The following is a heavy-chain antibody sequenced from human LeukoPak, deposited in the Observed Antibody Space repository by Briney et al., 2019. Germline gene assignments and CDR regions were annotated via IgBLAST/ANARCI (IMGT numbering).Heavy chain of an antibody. J-gene: IGHJ3*01. V-gene: IGHV4-31*03. CDR1: GGSISSGVSY. CDR3: ARDYRFDSGYDLLDAFDV. Sequence: SETLSLSCTVSGGSISSGVSYWRWIRQHPGKGLEWIAYIYYSGSSSYNPSLKSRVTISVDTSKNQFSLKLSSVTAADTAGYYCARDYRFDSGYDLLDAFDVWGQGTMVTVSS. CDR2: IYYSGSS. D-gene: IGHD5-12*01.